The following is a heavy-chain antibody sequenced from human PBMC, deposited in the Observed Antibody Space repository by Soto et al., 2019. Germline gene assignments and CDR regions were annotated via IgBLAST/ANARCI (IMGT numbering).Heavy chain of an antibody. CDR3: ARGFSSTILGLYYYYGMDV. V-gene: IGHV1-69*13. J-gene: IGHJ6*02. D-gene: IGHD2-2*01. CDR1: GGTFSSYS. CDR2: IIPIFGTA. Sequence: PVNVSCKSSGGTFSSYSISWVRQAPGQGLEWMGGIIPIFGTANYAQKFQGRVTITADESTSTAYMELSSLRSEDTAVYYCARGFSSTILGLYYYYGMDVWGQGTTVTVSS.